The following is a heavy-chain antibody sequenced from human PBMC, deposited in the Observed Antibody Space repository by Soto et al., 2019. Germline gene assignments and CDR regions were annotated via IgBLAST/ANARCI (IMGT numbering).Heavy chain of an antibody. V-gene: IGHV3-23*01. Sequence: GGSLRLSCAASGFTFSSYAMSWVRQAPGKGLEWVSAISGSGGSTYYADSVKGRFTISRDNSKNTLYLQMNSLRAEDTAVYYCAKDHNPWFGELFAPNVFDPWGQGTLVTVSS. D-gene: IGHD3-10*01. CDR2: ISGSGGST. CDR3: AKDHNPWFGELFAPNVFDP. CDR1: GFTFSSYA. J-gene: IGHJ5*02.